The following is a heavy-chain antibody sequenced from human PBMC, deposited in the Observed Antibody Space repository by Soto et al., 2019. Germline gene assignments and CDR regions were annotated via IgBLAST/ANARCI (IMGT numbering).Heavy chain of an antibody. CDR2: IIPIFTTT. CDR3: AREVAADGTFREDVFDI. CDR1: GGTFSNHA. J-gene: IGHJ3*02. D-gene: IGHD6-13*01. V-gene: IGHV1-69*12. Sequence: QVQLVQSGAEVKKPGSSVKVSCKANGGTFSNHAVNWVRQAPGQGLEWMGRIIPIFTTTDYAQRFQGRVTITADESTITAYMELSSLKHDDTAVYYCAREVAADGTFREDVFDIWGQGTMVTVSS.